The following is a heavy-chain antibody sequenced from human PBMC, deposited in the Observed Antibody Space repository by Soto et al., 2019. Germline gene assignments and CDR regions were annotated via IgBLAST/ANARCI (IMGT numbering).Heavy chain of an antibody. CDR2: IDTSGHST. CDR1: GFVFTNFW. J-gene: IGHJ4*02. CDR3: AKDSWYFDL. V-gene: IGHV3-74*01. D-gene: IGHD6-13*01. Sequence: GGSLRLSCAASGFVFTNFWMHWVRHVPGKGLVWVARIDTSGHSTNYAESVKGRFTISRDNAKNTVSLQMNSLRVEDTGVYYCAKDSWYFDLWSQGSQVTVSS.